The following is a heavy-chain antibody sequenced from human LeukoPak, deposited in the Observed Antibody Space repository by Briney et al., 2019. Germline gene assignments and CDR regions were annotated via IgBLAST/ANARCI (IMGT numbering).Heavy chain of an antibody. V-gene: IGHV3-23*01. CDR3: ARPYSSSWTDAFDI. D-gene: IGHD6-13*01. Sequence: GGSLRLSCAASGFTFSSYAMSWVRQAPGKVLEWVSAISGSGGSTYYADSVKGRFTISRDNSKNTLYLQMNSLRVEDTAVYYCARPYSSSWTDAFDIWGQGTMVTVSS. J-gene: IGHJ3*02. CDR2: ISGSGGST. CDR1: GFTFSSYA.